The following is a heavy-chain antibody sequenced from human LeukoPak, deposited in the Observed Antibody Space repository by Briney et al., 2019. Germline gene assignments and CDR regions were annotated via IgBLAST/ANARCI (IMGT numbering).Heavy chain of an antibody. CDR3: AKSTLLVVPTFDP. CDR1: GFTFTSYT. V-gene: IGHV3-23*01. Sequence: GGSLRLSCAASGFTFTSYTMSWVRQAPGKGLEWVSSISGSGGSRYYADPVKGRFTISRDNSRNTHYLQMNSLRAEDTAVYYCAKSTLLVVPTFDPWGQGTLVSVSS. J-gene: IGHJ5*02. D-gene: IGHD2-2*01. CDR2: ISGSGGSR.